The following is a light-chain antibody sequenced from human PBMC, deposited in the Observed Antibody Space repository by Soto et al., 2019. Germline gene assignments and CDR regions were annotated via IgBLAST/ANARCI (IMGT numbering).Light chain of an antibody. V-gene: IGLV2-14*01. CDR3: SSYTSRTTIFV. CDR1: SSDVGGYNY. J-gene: IGLJ1*01. CDR2: EVS. Sequence: QSVLTLPASVSGSPGQSITITCTGTSSDVGGYNYVSWYQQHPGKAPKLVIFEVSIRPSGVSFRFSGSKSGNTASLTISGLQNEDEADYYCSSYTSRTTIFVFGSGTKVTVL.